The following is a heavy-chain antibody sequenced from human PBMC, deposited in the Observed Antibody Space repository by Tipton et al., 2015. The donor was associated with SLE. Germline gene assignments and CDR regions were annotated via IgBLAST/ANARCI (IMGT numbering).Heavy chain of an antibody. CDR3: AREGGAAGALDI. V-gene: IGHV3-30*04. Sequence: SLRLSCAASGFTFSSYAMHWVRQAPGKGLEWVAVISYDGSNKYYADSVKGRFTISRDNSKNTLYLQMRSLRAEDTAVYYCAREGGAAGALDIWGQGTMVTVSS. CDR1: GFTFSSYA. CDR2: ISYDGSNK. J-gene: IGHJ3*02. D-gene: IGHD3-16*01.